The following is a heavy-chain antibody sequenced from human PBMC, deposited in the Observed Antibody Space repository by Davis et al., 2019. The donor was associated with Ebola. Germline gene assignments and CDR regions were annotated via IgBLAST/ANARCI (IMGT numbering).Heavy chain of an antibody. CDR1: GFTFSDYY. CDR2: ISSSGSTI. V-gene: IGHV3-11*04. Sequence: GGSLRLSCAASGFTFSDYYMSWIRQAPGKGLEWVSYISSSGSTIYYADSVKGRFTISRDNAKNSLYLQMNSLRDEDTAVYYCAREQQWLVVYFDYWGQGTLVTVSS. CDR3: AREQQWLVVYFDY. D-gene: IGHD6-19*01. J-gene: IGHJ4*02.